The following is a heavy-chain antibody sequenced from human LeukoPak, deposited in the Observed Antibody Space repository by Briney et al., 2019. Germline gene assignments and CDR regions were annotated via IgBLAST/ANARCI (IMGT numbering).Heavy chain of an antibody. CDR3: AKDQFGELYPWYSGDFDY. CDR1: GFTFSSYA. J-gene: IGHJ4*02. V-gene: IGHV3-23*01. CDR2: ISGSGGST. Sequence: GGSLRLSCAASGFTFSSYAMSWARQAPGKGLEWVSAISGSGGSTYYADSVKGRFTISRDNSKNTLYLQMNSLRAEDTAVYYCAKDQFGELYPWYSGDFDYWGQGTLVTVSS. D-gene: IGHD3-10*01.